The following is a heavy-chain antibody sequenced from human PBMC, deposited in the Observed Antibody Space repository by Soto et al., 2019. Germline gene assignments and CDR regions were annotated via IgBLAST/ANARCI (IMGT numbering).Heavy chain of an antibody. D-gene: IGHD3-10*01. Sequence: SVKVSCKTSGGSLRNSGINWVRQAPGQGLEWVGGIIPIIGTPNYLQKLQTRVTITADESTNTAFLELGSLRFDDTAIYYCARERDGSGSLSYYFDQWGQGTLVTVSS. V-gene: IGHV1-69*13. J-gene: IGHJ4*02. CDR3: ARERDGSGSLSYYFDQ. CDR1: GGSLRNSG. CDR2: IIPIIGTP.